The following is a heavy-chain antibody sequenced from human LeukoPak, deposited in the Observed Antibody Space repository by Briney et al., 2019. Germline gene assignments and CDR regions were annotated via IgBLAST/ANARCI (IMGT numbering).Heavy chain of an antibody. J-gene: IGHJ3*02. CDR3: ARPFTTGTTSGAFDI. CDR2: IYPGDSDT. Sequence: GESLKISCKGFGYSFTSYWIGWVRQMPGKGLEWMGIIYPGDSDTRYSPSFQGQVTISADKSISTAYLQWSSLKASDTAMYYCARPFTTGTTSGAFDIWGQGTMVTVSS. D-gene: IGHD1-1*01. V-gene: IGHV5-51*01. CDR1: GYSFTSYW.